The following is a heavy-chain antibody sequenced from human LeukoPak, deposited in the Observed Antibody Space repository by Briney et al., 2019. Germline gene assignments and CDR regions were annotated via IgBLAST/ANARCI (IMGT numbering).Heavy chain of an antibody. J-gene: IGHJ4*02. CDR1: GGSFSGYY. Sequence: PSETLSLTCAVYGGSFSGYYWSWIRQPPGKGLEWIGEINHSGSTNYNPSLKSRVTISVDTSKNQFSLKLSSVTAADTAVYYCARGLVSWNDIYFDYWGQGTLVTVPS. V-gene: IGHV4-34*01. D-gene: IGHD1-1*01. CDR3: ARGLVSWNDIYFDY. CDR2: INHSGST.